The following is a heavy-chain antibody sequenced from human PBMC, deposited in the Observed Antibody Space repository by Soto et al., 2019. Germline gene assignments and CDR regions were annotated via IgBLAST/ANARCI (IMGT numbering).Heavy chain of an antibody. CDR1: GFTFSSYW. J-gene: IGHJ4*02. Sequence: DVQLVESGGGLVQPGGSLRLSCAASGFTFSSYWMSWVRQAPGKGLEWVANIKQDESEKYYVDSVKGRFTISRDNAKNSMYLQMNSLRAEDTAVYYCVRDSRSGWSFDNWGQGTLVTVSS. CDR3: VRDSRSGWSFDN. CDR2: IKQDESEK. D-gene: IGHD6-19*01. V-gene: IGHV3-7*05.